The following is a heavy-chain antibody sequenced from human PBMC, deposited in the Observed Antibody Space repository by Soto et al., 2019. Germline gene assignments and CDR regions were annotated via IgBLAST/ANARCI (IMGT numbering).Heavy chain of an antibody. CDR2: IYPEDSVT. Sequence: PGESLKISCKGSGYSFTSYWIGCVRQMPGKGLEWMGIIYPEDSVTRYSPSFQGQVTISADKYIYNAYLQWGSLKDADTAMYYCARHTNYSSSPRYFDYCGQGTLVTVS. J-gene: IGHJ4*02. D-gene: IGHD6-6*01. CDR1: GYSFTSYW. V-gene: IGHV5-51*01. CDR3: ARHTNYSSSPRYFDY.